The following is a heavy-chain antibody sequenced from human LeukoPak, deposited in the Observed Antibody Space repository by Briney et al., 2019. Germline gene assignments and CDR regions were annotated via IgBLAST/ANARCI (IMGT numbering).Heavy chain of an antibody. V-gene: IGHV3-21*01. J-gene: IGHJ4*02. CDR1: GFTFSSYS. Sequence: PGGSLRLSCAASGFTFSSYSMNWVRQAPGKGLEWVSSISSSSSYIYYADSVKGRFTISRDNAKNSLYLQMNSLRAEDTAVYYCARAGWGRYYYDSSGYCYWGQGTLVTVSS. CDR3: ARAGWGRYYYDSSGYCY. CDR2: ISSSSSYI. D-gene: IGHD3-22*01.